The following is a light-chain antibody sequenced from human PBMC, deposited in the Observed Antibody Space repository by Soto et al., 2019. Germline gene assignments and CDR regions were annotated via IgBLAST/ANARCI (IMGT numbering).Light chain of an antibody. J-gene: IGLJ1*01. Sequence: QSVLTQPPSVSGAPGQRVTISCTGSHSNIGAGYDVHWYQQLPGTAPKLLINENSNRPSGVPDRFSGSKSGTSASLAITGLQAEDEADYYCQSYANSLSAYISGPGTKLTVL. CDR2: ENS. V-gene: IGLV1-40*01. CDR1: HSNIGAGYD. CDR3: QSYANSLSAYI.